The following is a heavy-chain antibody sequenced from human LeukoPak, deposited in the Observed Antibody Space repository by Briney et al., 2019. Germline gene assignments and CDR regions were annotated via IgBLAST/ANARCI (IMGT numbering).Heavy chain of an antibody. J-gene: IGHJ4*02. CDR3: ARDRFWYSSDWGLDY. D-gene: IGHD6-25*01. Sequence: ASVKVSCKASGYTFTSYYMHWVRQAPGQGLEWMGIINPSGGSTSYAQKFQGRVTMTRDTSTSTVYMELSSLRSEDTAVYYCARDRFWYSSDWGLDYWGQGTLVTVSS. V-gene: IGHV1-46*01. CDR1: GYTFTSYY. CDR2: INPSGGST.